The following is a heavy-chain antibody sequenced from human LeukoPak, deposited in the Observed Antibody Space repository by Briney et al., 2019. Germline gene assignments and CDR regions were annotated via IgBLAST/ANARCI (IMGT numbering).Heavy chain of an antibody. J-gene: IGHJ4*02. CDR2: IYSGGNT. V-gene: IGHV3-53*01. CDR1: GFTVSSNS. Sequence: GGSLRLSCTVSGFTVSSNSWSWVRQAPGKGLEWVSFIYSGGNTHYSDSVTGRFTISRDNSKNSLYLQVNSLRDEDTAVYYCAREDLVVLSYWSQGTLVTVSS. CDR3: AREDLVVLSY. D-gene: IGHD3-22*01.